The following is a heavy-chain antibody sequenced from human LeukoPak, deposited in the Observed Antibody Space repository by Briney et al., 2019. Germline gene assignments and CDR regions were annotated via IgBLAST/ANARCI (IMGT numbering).Heavy chain of an antibody. CDR3: ARAADYYGSGSYYMYLDY. Sequence: GGSLRLSCAASGFTFSSYGMHWVRQAPGKGLEWVAVIWYDGSNKYYADSVKGRFTISRDNSKNTLYLQMNSLRAEDTAVYYCARAADYYGSGSYYMYLDYWGQGTLVTVSS. D-gene: IGHD3-10*01. CDR1: GFTFSSYG. CDR2: IWYDGSNK. V-gene: IGHV3-33*01. J-gene: IGHJ4*02.